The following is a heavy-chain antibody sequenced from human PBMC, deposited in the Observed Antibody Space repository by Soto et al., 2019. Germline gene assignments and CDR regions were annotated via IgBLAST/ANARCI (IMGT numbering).Heavy chain of an antibody. D-gene: IGHD6-6*01. CDR2: ISHGGTT. V-gene: IGHV4-31*03. Sequence: QVQLQESGPGLVKPSQTLSLTCTVSGGSFSSGGYYWTWVRQHPGKGLEWIGYISHGGTTYYNPSLKNRVTISIDTSKNQFALRLRSVTAADTAVYFCARTGIAARHADAWGQGTLVTVSS. CDR1: GGSFSSGGYY. J-gene: IGHJ5*02. CDR3: ARTGIAARHADA.